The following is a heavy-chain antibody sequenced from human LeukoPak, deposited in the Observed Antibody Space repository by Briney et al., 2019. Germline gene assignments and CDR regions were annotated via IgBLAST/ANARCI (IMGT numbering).Heavy chain of an antibody. CDR2: INPNSGGT. J-gene: IGHJ4*02. CDR1: GYIFTSYF. CDR3: ARDETSPYYFDY. Sequence: ASVKVSCKASGYIFTSYFMHWVRQAPGQGLEWMGWINPNSGGTNYAQKFQGRVTMTRDTSISTAYMELSRLRSDDTAVYYCARDETSPYYFDYWGQGTLVTVSS. V-gene: IGHV1-2*02.